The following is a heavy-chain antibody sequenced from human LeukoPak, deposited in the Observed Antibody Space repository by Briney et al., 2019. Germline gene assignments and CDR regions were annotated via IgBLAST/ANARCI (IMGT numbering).Heavy chain of an antibody. J-gene: IGHJ4*02. CDR1: GFTFSQYW. CDR3: TRVQASWEMLGGHSFDL. V-gene: IGHV3-74*01. D-gene: IGHD3-10*02. CDR2: VNSDGSDT. Sequence: GGSLRLSCVASGFTFSQYWMYWVRQVPGKGLEWVSRVNSDGSDTIYADAVKGRFTISRDNAKNTLFLQMNRLRAEDTAGYYCTRVQASWEMLGGHSFDLGGQGILVSV.